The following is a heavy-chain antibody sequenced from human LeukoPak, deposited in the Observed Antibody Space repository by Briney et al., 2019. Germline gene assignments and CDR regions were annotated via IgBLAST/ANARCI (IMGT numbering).Heavy chain of an antibody. V-gene: IGHV4-30-4*01. Sequence: PSQTRSLTCTVSGGSISSGDYDWSWIRQPPGKGLEWIAYMYYSGSTYYNPSLKSRVTMSADTSKNQLSLKLSSVTAADTAVYYCARPYYYDSRIDPWGQGILVTVSS. J-gene: IGHJ5*02. CDR2: MYYSGST. CDR3: ARPYYYDSRIDP. D-gene: IGHD3-22*01. CDR1: GGSISSGDYD.